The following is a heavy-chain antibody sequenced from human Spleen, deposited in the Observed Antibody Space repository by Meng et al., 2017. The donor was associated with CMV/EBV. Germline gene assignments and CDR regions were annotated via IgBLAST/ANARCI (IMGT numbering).Heavy chain of an antibody. V-gene: IGHV4-39*07. CDR2: VYYSGNT. J-gene: IGHJ3*02. CDR1: GGSISSSSYY. CDR3: ARATGYCSSVTCLDGFDI. D-gene: IGHD2-2*01. Sequence: SETLSLTCTVSGGSISSSSYYWGWIRQPPGKGLEWIGSVYYSGNTYYNPSLKSRVTISVDTSKNQFSLKLISVTAADTAVYYCARATGYCSSVTCLDGFDIWGQGTMVTVSS.